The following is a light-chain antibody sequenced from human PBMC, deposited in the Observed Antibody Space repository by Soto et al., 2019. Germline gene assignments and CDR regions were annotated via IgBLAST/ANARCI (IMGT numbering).Light chain of an antibody. J-gene: IGKJ2*01. CDR1: QSVSSRY. CDR2: GAS. V-gene: IGKV3-20*01. CDR3: QQSGSSPPYT. Sequence: EIVLTQSPGTLSLSPGERATLSCRASQSVSSRYLAWYQQKPGQAPRLLMYGASSRATGIPDRFSGSGSGTDFTLTISRLEPVDFAVYYCQQSGSSPPYTFGQGTKLEIK.